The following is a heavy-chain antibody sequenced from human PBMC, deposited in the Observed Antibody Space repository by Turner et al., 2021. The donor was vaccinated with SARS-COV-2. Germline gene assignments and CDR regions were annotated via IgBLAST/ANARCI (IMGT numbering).Heavy chain of an antibody. D-gene: IGHD6-19*01. V-gene: IGHV4-59*05. CDR2: SYYSGST. Sequence: VQLVETGGGLLQPGGSLRLSCAASGFTVSSNYMSWVRQAPGKGLEGIGSSYYSGSTYYNPSLKSRVTISVDTSKNQFSLKLSSVTAADTAVYYCARLDGSSSGWYGGQTGLIDYWGQGTLVTVSS. CDR3: ARLDGSSSGWYGGQTGLIDY. CDR1: GFTVSSNY. J-gene: IGHJ4*02.